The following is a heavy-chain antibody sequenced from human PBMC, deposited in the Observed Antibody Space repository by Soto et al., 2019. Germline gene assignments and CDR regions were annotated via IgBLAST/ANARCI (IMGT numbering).Heavy chain of an antibody. CDR1: GYTFSDYD. Sequence: QVQLVQSGAEVKKPGDSVKVSCKASGYTFSDYDINWVRQAAGQGLEWMGWMNPYSGNTGYSQKFQGRVTMTTDTSITPAYWELSSLTFEDPAIYYCAGGRFCRTSFDPWGQGTLVTVSS. CDR3: AGGRFCRTSFDP. D-gene: IGHD3-16*01. J-gene: IGHJ5*02. CDR2: MNPYSGNT. V-gene: IGHV1-8*01.